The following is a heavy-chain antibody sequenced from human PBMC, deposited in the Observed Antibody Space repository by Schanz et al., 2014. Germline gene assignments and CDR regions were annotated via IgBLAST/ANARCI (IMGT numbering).Heavy chain of an antibody. CDR2: IATSSSTR. V-gene: IGHV3-48*04. CDR3: AREQIMAAAGLVDY. D-gene: IGHD6-13*01. Sequence: EVQLVESGGGLVQPGGSLRLSCAVSGFTVSSNHMSWVRQVPGKGLEWLSYIATSSSTRHYADSVKGRVTISRDNAKNSLYLQMNSLRAEDTAVYYCAREQIMAAAGLVDYWGHGTLVTVSS. CDR1: GFTVSSNH. J-gene: IGHJ4*01.